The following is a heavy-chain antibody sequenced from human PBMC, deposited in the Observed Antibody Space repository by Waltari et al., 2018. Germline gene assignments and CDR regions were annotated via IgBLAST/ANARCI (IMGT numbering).Heavy chain of an antibody. Sequence: QLQLQESGPGLVKPSETLSLTCTVSGGSISSSSYYWGWIRQPPGKGLEWIGSIYYSGSTYYNPSLKSRVTISVDTSKNQFSLKLSSVTAADTAVYYCARESSSSSWYMSIDYWGQGTLVTVSS. V-gene: IGHV4-39*02. CDR2: IYYSGST. CDR1: GGSISSSSYY. J-gene: IGHJ4*02. CDR3: ARESSSSSWYMSIDY. D-gene: IGHD6-13*01.